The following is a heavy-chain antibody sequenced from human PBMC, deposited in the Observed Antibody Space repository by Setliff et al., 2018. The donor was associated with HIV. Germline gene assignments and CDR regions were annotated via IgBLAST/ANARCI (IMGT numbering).Heavy chain of an antibody. Sequence: PGGSLRLSCAASGFTFSDFWMYWVRQAPGKGLEWVANISPEGNKKYYVGSVKGRFTSSRDNAKSSLFLHMSSLRADDTAIYYCATNFSTFDYWGQGVLVTVSS. CDR3: ATNFSTFDY. CDR1: GFTFSDFW. D-gene: IGHD7-27*01. V-gene: IGHV3-7*01. J-gene: IGHJ4*02. CDR2: ISPEGNKK.